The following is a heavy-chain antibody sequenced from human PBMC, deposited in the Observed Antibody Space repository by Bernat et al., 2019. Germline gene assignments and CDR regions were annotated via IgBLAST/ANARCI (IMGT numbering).Heavy chain of an antibody. Sequence: EVQLVESGGALVQPGGSLRLSCAVSGFTVSSNFMSWVRQAPGKGLEWVSVIYSGGETSYADSVKGRFTISRDNSENTLYLQMSGLRAEDTAVYYCARDSDYYGSGRLGWFDPWGQGALVTVSS. V-gene: IGHV3-66*01. CDR3: ARDSDYYGSGRLGWFDP. CDR1: GFTVSSNF. J-gene: IGHJ5*02. CDR2: IYSGGET. D-gene: IGHD3-10*01.